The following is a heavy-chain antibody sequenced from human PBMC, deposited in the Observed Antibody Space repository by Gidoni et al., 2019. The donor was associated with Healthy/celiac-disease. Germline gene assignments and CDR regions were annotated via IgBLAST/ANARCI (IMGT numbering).Heavy chain of an antibody. D-gene: IGHD6-19*01. J-gene: IGHJ4*02. CDR3: ARESSGWFFDY. V-gene: IGHV4-4*02. CDR2: IYHSGST. Sequence: QVQLQESGPGLVKPSGTLSLTSAVSGGSISSSNWWSWVRQPPGKGLEWIGEIYHSGSTNYNTSLTSRVTISVDKSKNQFSLKLSAVTAADTAVYFCARESSGWFFDYWGQGTLVTVSS. CDR1: GGSISSSNW.